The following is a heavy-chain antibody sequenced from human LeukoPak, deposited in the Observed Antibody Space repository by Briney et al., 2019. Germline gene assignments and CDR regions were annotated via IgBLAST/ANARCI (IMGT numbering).Heavy chain of an antibody. J-gene: IGHJ4*02. CDR2: ISWNSGSI. V-gene: IGHV3-9*01. CDR3: AKDMAMAVAGTSAFDY. D-gene: IGHD6-19*01. Sequence: GRSLRLSCAASGFTFDDYAMHWVRPAPGKGLEWVSGISWNSGSIGYADSVKSRFTISRDNAKNSLYLQMNSLRAEDTALYYCAKDMAMAVAGTSAFDYWGQGTLVTVSS. CDR1: GFTFDDYA.